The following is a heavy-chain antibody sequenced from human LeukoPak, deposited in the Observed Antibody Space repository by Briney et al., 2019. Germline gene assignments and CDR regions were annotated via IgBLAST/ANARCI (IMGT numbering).Heavy chain of an antibody. CDR3: ARGARDGYNVYYFDY. J-gene: IGHJ4*02. Sequence: GGSLRLSCAASGFTFSSYAMSWVRQAPGKGLEWVSAISGSGGSSYSADSVKGRFTISRDNSKNTLYLQMNSLRAEDTAVYYCARGARDGYNVYYFDYWGQGTLVTVSS. V-gene: IGHV3-23*01. D-gene: IGHD5-24*01. CDR2: ISGSGGSS. CDR1: GFTFSSYA.